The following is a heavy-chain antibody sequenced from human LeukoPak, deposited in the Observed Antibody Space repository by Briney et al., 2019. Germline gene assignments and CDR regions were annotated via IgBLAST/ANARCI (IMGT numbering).Heavy chain of an antibody. CDR3: ARDVAYSAFDY. Sequence: GGSLRLSCAASGFSFSSYWMTWVRQKPGRGLEWVANMKQDGSETNYVDSVKGRFTISRDNSKNSFYLQMSSLRAEDTGVFYCARDVAYSAFDYWGQGTLVTVSS. J-gene: IGHJ4*02. CDR1: GFSFSSYW. CDR2: MKQDGSET. V-gene: IGHV3-7*01. D-gene: IGHD2-21*01.